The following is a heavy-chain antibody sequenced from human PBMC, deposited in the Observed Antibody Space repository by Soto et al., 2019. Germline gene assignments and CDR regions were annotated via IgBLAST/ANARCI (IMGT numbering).Heavy chain of an antibody. CDR3: AKDQGYYDFWSGYSPDFGY. D-gene: IGHD3-3*01. CDR2: ISGSGGST. Sequence: PGGSLRLSCAASGFTFSSYAMSWVRQAPGKGLEWVSAISGSGGSTYYADSVKGRFTISRDNSKNTLYLQMNSLRAEDTAVYYCAKDQGYYDFWSGYSPDFGYWGQGTLVTVSS. CDR1: GFTFSSYA. J-gene: IGHJ4*02. V-gene: IGHV3-23*01.